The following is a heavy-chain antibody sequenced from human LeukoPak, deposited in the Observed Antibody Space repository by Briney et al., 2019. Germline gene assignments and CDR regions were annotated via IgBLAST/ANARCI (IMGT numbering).Heavy chain of an antibody. CDR3: ARGDNWNGAGAFDV. J-gene: IGHJ3*01. CDR1: GFTFSGHW. D-gene: IGHD1-20*01. CDR2: INQGGSDK. V-gene: IGHV3-7*01. Sequence: GGSLRLSCAASGFTFSGHWMSWVRQAPGKGLEWVANINQGGSDKYYVDSVKGRFTISRDNANNLLYLQMNSLRGEDTAVYYCARGDNWNGAGAFDVWGQGTLVTVSS.